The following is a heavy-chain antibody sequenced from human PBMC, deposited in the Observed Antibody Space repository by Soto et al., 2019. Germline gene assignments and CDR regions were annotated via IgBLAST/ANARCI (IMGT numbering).Heavy chain of an antibody. CDR2: ISGSGGNT. V-gene: IGHV3-23*01. Sequence: HPGGSLRLSCAASGFSFNDYAMAWVRLAPGRGLEWVSVISGSGGNTYYADSVKGRFTISRDNSKNTLYLQINSLRAEDTGVYYCAKSPGRGRELVQIDKFDYWGQGTLVTVSS. D-gene: IGHD1-26*01. J-gene: IGHJ4*02. CDR1: GFSFNDYA. CDR3: AKSPGRGRELVQIDKFDY.